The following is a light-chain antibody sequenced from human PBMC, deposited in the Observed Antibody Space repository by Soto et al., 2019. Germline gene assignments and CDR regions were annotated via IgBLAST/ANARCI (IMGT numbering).Light chain of an antibody. J-gene: IGKJ1*01. CDR2: GAS. V-gene: IGKV1-5*01. CDR3: QQYFAYPLT. CDR1: QSVGIW. Sequence: DIQLTQSPPTLSASVGDRDTITCRASQSVGIWLAWYQHKPGKAPKVFVYGASSLETGVPSRFGGSGSATEFTLVINGLQADDSATYYCQQYFAYPLTFGQGTKVDI.